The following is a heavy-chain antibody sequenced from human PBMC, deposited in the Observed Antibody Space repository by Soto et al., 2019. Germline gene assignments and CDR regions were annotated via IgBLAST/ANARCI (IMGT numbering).Heavy chain of an antibody. V-gene: IGHV3-23*01. CDR1: GFTFSSYA. CDR2: ISGSGGST. D-gene: IGHD3-22*01. J-gene: IGHJ4*02. Sequence: PGGSLRLSCAASGFTFSSYAMSWVRQAPGKGLEWVSAISGSGGSTYYADSVKGRFTISRDNSKNTLYLQMNSLRAEDTAVYYCARDEENYYDSSGYSPSDYWGQGTLVTVSS. CDR3: ARDEENYYDSSGYSPSDY.